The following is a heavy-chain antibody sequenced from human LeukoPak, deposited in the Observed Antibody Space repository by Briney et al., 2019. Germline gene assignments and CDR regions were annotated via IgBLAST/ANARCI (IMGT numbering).Heavy chain of an antibody. V-gene: IGHV3-48*04. J-gene: IGHJ4*02. Sequence: GGSLRLSCAASGFTFSSYWMNWVRQAPGKGLEWVSSISSRGNSLKYADSVEGRFTISRDNSKNSLYLQMNGLRAEDTAVYCCARDFGPNILTGYFFDHWGQGTLVTVSS. CDR3: ARDFGPNILTGYFFDH. CDR1: GFTFSSYW. CDR2: ISSRGNSL. D-gene: IGHD3-9*01.